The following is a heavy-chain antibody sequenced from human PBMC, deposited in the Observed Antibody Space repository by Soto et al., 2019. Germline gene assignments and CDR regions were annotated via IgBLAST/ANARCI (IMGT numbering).Heavy chain of an antibody. Sequence: KPSETLSLTCTVSGGSISSGGYYWSWIRQHPGKGLEWIGYIYYSGSTYYNPSLKSRVTISVDTSKNQFSLKLSSVTAADTAVYYCARGFGPPNYDFWSGYYAVLWDYWGQGTLVTVSS. D-gene: IGHD3-3*01. CDR3: ARGFGPPNYDFWSGYYAVLWDY. J-gene: IGHJ4*02. CDR1: GGSISSGGYY. V-gene: IGHV4-31*03. CDR2: IYYSGST.